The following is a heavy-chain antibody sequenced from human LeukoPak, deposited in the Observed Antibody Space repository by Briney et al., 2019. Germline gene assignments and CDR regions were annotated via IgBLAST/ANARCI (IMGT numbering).Heavy chain of an antibody. CDR1: GYTFTSYA. CDR3: ARELEYCGGDCYSGSENDY. CDR2: ISAYNGNA. V-gene: IGHV1-18*01. J-gene: IGHJ4*02. D-gene: IGHD2-21*02. Sequence: GASVKVSCKASGYTFTSYAIHWVRQAPGQRLEWMGWISAYNGNANYAQELQGRVTMTTDTSTSTAYMELRSLRSDDTAVYYCARELEYCGGDCYSGSENDYWGQGTLVTVSS.